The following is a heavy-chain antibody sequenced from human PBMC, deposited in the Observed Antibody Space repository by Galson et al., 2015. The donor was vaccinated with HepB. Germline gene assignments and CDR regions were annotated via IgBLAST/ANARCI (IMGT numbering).Heavy chain of an antibody. CDR2: IWYDGSNK. CDR1: GFTFSSYG. D-gene: IGHD1-14*01. V-gene: IGHV3-33*01. CDR3: ARDNHRYYGMDV. J-gene: IGHJ6*02. Sequence: SLRLYCAASGFTFSSYGMHWVRQAPGKGLEWVAVIWYDGSNKYYADSVKGRFTISRDNSKNTLYLQMNSPRAEGTAVYYCARDNHRYYGMDVWGQGTTVTVSS.